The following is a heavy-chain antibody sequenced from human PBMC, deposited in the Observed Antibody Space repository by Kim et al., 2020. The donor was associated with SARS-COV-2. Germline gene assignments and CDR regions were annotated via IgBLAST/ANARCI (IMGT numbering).Heavy chain of an antibody. CDR2: IGGTTNYI. Sequence: GGSLRLSCAASGFAFDTHSMNWVRQAPGKGLEWVSSIGGTTNYIYYADSVKGRFTISRDNSKNSLYLQMNSLSAEDTAFYYCARGGYCSSTSCYFYYYALDVWGQGTTVTVSS. D-gene: IGHD2-2*01. J-gene: IGHJ6*02. CDR1: GFAFDTHS. CDR3: ARGGYCSSTSCYFYYYALDV. V-gene: IGHV3-21*01.